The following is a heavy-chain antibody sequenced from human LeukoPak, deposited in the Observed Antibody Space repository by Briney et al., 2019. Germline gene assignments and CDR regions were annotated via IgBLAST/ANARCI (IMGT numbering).Heavy chain of an antibody. V-gene: IGHV1-2*02. CDR1: GYTFTGYL. Sequence: ASVKVSCKASGYTFTGYLMHWVRQAPGQGLEWMGWINPNSGGTNYAQKFQGRVTMTRDTSITTAYMELSRLTSDDTAVYYCARNYDVLTGEDYWGQGTLVTVSS. D-gene: IGHD3-9*01. CDR3: ARNYDVLTGEDY. CDR2: INPNSGGT. J-gene: IGHJ4*02.